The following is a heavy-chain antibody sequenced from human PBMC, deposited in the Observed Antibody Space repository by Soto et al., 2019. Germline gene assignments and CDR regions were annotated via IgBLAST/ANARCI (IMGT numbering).Heavy chain of an antibody. CDR2: INPSGCST. CDR3: GRGRSGQIVVFY. J-gene: IGHJ4*02. CDR1: GYTFTIYY. Sequence: ASVKVSCKASGYTFTIYYMHLVRQAPGQGLEWMGIINPSGCSTSYAQKFQGRVTMTMDTSITTVYMELNNLRPDDTAIYYCGRGRSGQIVVFYWGQGTPVTVSS. D-gene: IGHD1-26*01. V-gene: IGHV1-46*01.